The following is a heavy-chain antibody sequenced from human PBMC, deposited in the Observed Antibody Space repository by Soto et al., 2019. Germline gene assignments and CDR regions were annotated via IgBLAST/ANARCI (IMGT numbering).Heavy chain of an antibody. J-gene: IGHJ4*02. Sequence: SETLSLTCTVSGGSLSSYYWSWIRQPPGEGLEWIGYIYYSGSTNYNPSLKSRVTISVDTSKNQFSLKLSSVTAADTAVYYCARTYYYDSSGPVGVYYFDYWGQGTLVTVSS. D-gene: IGHD3-22*01. V-gene: IGHV4-59*08. CDR1: GGSLSSYY. CDR2: IYYSGST. CDR3: ARTYYYDSSGPVGVYYFDY.